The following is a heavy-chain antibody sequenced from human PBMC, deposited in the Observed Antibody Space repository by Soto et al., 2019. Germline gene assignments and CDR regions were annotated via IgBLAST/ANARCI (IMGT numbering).Heavy chain of an antibody. CDR3: GAEWMFCSIPGCYKWLNA. D-gene: IGHD2-2*02. CDR2: SKSKGESRTT. J-gene: IGHJ5*02. CDR1: RFHFNNDG. V-gene: IGHV3-15*01. Sequence: GSPQVXSAASRFHFNNDGLSWARHTPARGLDWVGLSKSKGESRTTDYAAPVEGRFTVSRDDSKETLYLEMNNLKFEDTAVYFCGAEWMFCSIPGCYKWLNAWGQGTLVTVSS.